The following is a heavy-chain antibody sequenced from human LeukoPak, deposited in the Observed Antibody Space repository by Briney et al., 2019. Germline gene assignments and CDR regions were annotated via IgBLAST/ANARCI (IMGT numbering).Heavy chain of an antibody. Sequence: AGSSLRLSCAASGFFFSDYVMHWVRQAPGKGLEWVAVISFDSTSRYYADSVKGRFTISRDNSKNTLYLQMDSLRNEDTAMYYCARARRTGYAFGPQADWGQGTLVTVSS. CDR2: ISFDSTSR. D-gene: IGHD1-1*01. V-gene: IGHV3-30*04. CDR3: ARARRTGYAFGPQAD. J-gene: IGHJ4*02. CDR1: GFFFSDYV.